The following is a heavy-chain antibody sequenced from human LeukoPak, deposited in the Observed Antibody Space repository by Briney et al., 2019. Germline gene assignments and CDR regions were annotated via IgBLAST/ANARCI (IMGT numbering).Heavy chain of an antibody. CDR1: DFIFSSYG. D-gene: IGHD3-22*01. Sequence: GGSLRLSCAASDFIFSSYGMHWVRQAPGQGLEWVASLWCDGTNKYHADSVKGRFTISRDNSQSTLFLQMNSLRAEDTAVYYCARARNNYDTSGYSALDYWGQGTLVTVSS. CDR2: LWCDGTNK. J-gene: IGHJ4*02. CDR3: ARARNNYDTSGYSALDY. V-gene: IGHV3-33*01.